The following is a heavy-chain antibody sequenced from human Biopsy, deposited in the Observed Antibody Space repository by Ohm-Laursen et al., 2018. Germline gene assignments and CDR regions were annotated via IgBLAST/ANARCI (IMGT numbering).Heavy chain of an antibody. V-gene: IGHV4-59*08. CDR1: GGSLSSYY. J-gene: IGHJ1*01. CDR3: ARGSNEYGGLYFPH. Sequence: SETLSLTCTVSGGSLSSYYWSWIRQPPGKGLEWIGHISHTGYTSYKSSLKSRVTISLDTSRKHFSPRLTSLAAADTAVYYCARGSNEYGGLYFPHWGQGTLVTVSS. D-gene: IGHD4-23*01. CDR2: ISHTGYT.